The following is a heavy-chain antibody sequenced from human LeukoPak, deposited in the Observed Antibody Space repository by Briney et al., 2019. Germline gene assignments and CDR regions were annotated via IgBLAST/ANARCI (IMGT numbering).Heavy chain of an antibody. D-gene: IGHD2/OR15-2a*01. CDR2: ISSSSTYI. J-gene: IGHJ4*02. Sequence: GGSLRLSCAASGFPFSDYYMNWVRQAPGKGLEWVSAISSSSTYIYYADSVKGRFTISRDNSKNTLYLQMNSLRAEDTAVYYCAKDRRGDSTTEEAWGQGTLVTVSS. CDR1: GFPFSDYY. CDR3: AKDRRGDSTTEEA. V-gene: IGHV3-21*04.